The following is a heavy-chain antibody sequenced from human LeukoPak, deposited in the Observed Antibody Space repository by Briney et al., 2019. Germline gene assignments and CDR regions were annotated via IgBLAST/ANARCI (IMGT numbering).Heavy chain of an antibody. CDR3: ARVSGSGSKLSFDY. J-gene: IGHJ4*02. Sequence: ASVKVSCKASGYTFTSYGISWVRQAPGQGLEWMGWVSAYNGNTNYAQKLQGRVTMTTDTSTSTAYMELRSLRSDDTAVYYCARVSGSGSKLSFDYWGQGTLVTVSS. V-gene: IGHV1-18*01. CDR1: GYTFTSYG. CDR2: VSAYNGNT. D-gene: IGHD6-19*01.